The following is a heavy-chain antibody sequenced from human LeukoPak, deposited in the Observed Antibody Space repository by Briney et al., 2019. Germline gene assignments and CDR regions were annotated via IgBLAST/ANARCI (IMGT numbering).Heavy chain of an antibody. CDR3: ARGTNLGGVAFDI. D-gene: IGHD3-16*01. Sequence: SRTLSLTCAVYGGSFSGYYWSWIRQPPGKGLEWIGEINHSGSTNYNPSLKSRVTISVDTSKNQFSLKLSSVTAADTAVYYCARGTNLGGVAFDIWGQGTMVTVSS. CDR1: GGSFSGYY. V-gene: IGHV4-34*01. CDR2: INHSGST. J-gene: IGHJ3*02.